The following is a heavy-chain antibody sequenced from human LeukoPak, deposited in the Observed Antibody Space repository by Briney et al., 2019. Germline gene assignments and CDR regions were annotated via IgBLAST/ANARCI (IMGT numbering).Heavy chain of an antibody. CDR1: GGSISSYY. V-gene: IGHV4-59*01. J-gene: IGHJ4*02. Sequence: SETLSLTCTVSGGSISSYYWSWIRQPPGKGLEWIGYIYYSGSTNYNPSLKSRATISVDTSKNQFSLKLSSVTAADTAVYYCARRVGGIKNYFDYWGQGTLVTVSS. CDR2: IYYSGST. CDR3: ARRVGGIKNYFDY. D-gene: IGHD2-15*01.